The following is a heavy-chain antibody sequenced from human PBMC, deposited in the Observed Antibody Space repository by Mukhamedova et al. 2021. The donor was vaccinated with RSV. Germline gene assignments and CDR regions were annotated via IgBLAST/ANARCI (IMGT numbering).Heavy chain of an antibody. CDR3: ARGYRSGYGFFDS. D-gene: IGHD5-18*01. J-gene: IGHJ4*02. Sequence: PGQGLEWMGRINSKSGYTNYAQKFQGRVTMARDTSNSTASMDLSRLRSGDTAVYYCARGYRSGYGFFDSWCLGTQVIVSS. CDR2: INSKSGYT. V-gene: IGHV1-2*06.